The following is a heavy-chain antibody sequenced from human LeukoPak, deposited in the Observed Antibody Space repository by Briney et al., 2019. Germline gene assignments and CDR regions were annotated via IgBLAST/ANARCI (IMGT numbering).Heavy chain of an antibody. V-gene: IGHV4-34*01. CDR3: AKGAGGFSYYNWFDP. CDR2: IFYLGTT. Sequence: SETLSLTCAVYGGSFSGYYWSWIRQPPGKGLEWIGNIFYLGTTYYNPSLKSRVTISVDTSKNHFSLKLNSVTAADTAIYYCAKGAGGFSYYNWFDPWGQGTLVTVSS. D-gene: IGHD5-18*01. J-gene: IGHJ5*02. CDR1: GGSFSGYY.